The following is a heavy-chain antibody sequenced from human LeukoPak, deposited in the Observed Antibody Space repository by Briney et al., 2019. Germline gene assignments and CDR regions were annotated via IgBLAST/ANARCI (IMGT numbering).Heavy chain of an antibody. CDR1: GGSFSGYY. CDR2: INHSGST. Sequence: PSETLSLTCAVYGGSFSGYYWSWIRQPPGKGLEWIGEINHSGSTNYNPSLKSRVTISVDTSRNQFSLKLSSVTAADTAVYYCARASGSYRGWFDPWGQGTLVTVSS. J-gene: IGHJ5*02. CDR3: ARASGSYRGWFDP. D-gene: IGHD3-10*01. V-gene: IGHV4-34*01.